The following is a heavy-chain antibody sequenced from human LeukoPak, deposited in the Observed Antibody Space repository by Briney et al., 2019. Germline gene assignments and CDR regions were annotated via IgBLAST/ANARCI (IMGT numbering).Heavy chain of an antibody. CDR2: ISGSSGYI. V-gene: IGHV3-23*01. J-gene: IGHJ6*03. Sequence: PGGSLRLSCAASGFTFSSYAMSWVRQAPGKGLEWVSAISGSSGYIYYADSVKGRFTISRDNAKNSLYLQMNSLRAEDTAVYYCAKTAGYCDFLSGYYEGWSDYYYYYRDVWGKGTTVTVSS. CDR1: GFTFSSYA. CDR3: AKTAGYCDFLSGYYEGWSDYYYYYRDV. D-gene: IGHD3-3*01.